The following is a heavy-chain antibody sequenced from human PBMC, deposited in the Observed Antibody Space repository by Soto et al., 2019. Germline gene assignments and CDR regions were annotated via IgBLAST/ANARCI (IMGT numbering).Heavy chain of an antibody. CDR3: ARVMYEIGDFWSGYYV. CDR2: INAGNGNT. V-gene: IGHV1-3*01. Sequence: ASVKVSCKASGHTFTSYAMHWVRQAPGQRLEWMGWINAGNGNTKYSQKFQGRVTITRDTSASTAYMELSSLRSEDTAVYYCARVMYEIGDFWSGYYVWGQGTLVTVSS. CDR1: GHTFTSYA. D-gene: IGHD3-3*01. J-gene: IGHJ4*02.